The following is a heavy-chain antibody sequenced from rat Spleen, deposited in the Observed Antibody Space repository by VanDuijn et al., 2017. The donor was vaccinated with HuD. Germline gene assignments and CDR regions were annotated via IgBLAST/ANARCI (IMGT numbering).Heavy chain of an antibody. Sequence: EVQLVESDGGLVQPGRSLKLSCAASGFTFSDYYMAWVRQAPTKGLEWVATIIYDDSRTYYRDSVKGRFTISRDNAKSTLYLQMDSLRSEDTATYYCARRHYGYTDYFDYWGQGVMVTVSS. D-gene: IGHD1-9*01. CDR2: IIYDDSRT. CDR3: ARRHYGYTDYFDY. J-gene: IGHJ2*01. V-gene: IGHV5-29*01. CDR1: GFTFSDYY.